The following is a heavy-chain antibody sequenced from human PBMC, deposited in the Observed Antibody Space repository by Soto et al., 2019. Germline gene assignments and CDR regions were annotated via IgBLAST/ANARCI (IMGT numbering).Heavy chain of an antibody. D-gene: IGHD6-13*01. J-gene: IGHJ4*02. V-gene: IGHV3-30-3*01. CDR1: GFTFSTHA. Sequence: QVHLVESGGGVVRPGGSLRLSCAASGFTFSTHAMHWVRQAPGKGLEWVALISYDGTTKYYADSVKGRFTISRDNSKNTLYLQMNNLRGEDMAIYYCARDRPYSSSWYPEYWGQGTLVTVSS. CDR2: ISYDGTTK. CDR3: ARDRPYSSSWYPEY.